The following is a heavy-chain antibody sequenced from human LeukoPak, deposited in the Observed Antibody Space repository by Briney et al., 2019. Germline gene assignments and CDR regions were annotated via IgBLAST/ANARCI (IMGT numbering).Heavy chain of an antibody. CDR1: GWTFSRYG. CDR2: ISGSGGAT. V-gene: IGHV3-23*01. Sequence: GGSLTLSCAASGWTFSRYGMGWVSRAPRKGMEWVSGISGSGGATYYADSVKGRLTISSDNSTNTLSLQMNSPRVEDAAIEYCAKGVESWLTYFDHWGQGTLVTVSS. CDR3: AKGVESWLTYFDH. J-gene: IGHJ4*02. D-gene: IGHD5-18*01.